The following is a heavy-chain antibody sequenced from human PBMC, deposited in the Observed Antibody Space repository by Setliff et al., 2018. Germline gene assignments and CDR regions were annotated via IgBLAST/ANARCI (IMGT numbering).Heavy chain of an antibody. CDR1: GFTFTNYW. CDR2: IKQVESEK. J-gene: IGHJ4*02. Sequence: SGGSLRLSCAASGFTFTNYWINWVRQAPGKGLEWVANIKQVESEKHYVGPVKGRFTISRDNARNSVYLQMNSRSAEDAAVYYCATSDWYAAFDHWGQGTLVTVSS. V-gene: IGHV3-7*01. D-gene: IGHD6-19*01. CDR3: ATSDWYAAFDH.